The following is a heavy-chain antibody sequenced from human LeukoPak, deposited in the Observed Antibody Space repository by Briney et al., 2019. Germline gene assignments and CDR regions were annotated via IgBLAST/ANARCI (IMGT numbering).Heavy chain of an antibody. V-gene: IGHV4-30-4*08. D-gene: IGHD6-13*01. CDR1: GGSISSGDYY. CDR2: IYYSGST. J-gene: IGHJ4*01. CDR3: ARGGRPRYSSSWVDH. Sequence: PSETLSLTCTVSGGSISSGDYYWSWIRQPPGKGLEWIGYIYYSGSTYYNPSLKSRVTISVDTSKNQFSLKLSSVTAADTAVYSWARGGRPRYSSSWVDHWGQGTLVTVSS.